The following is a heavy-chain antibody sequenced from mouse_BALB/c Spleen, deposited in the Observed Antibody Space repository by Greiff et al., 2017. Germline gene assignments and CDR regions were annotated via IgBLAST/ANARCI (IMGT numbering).Heavy chain of an antibody. Sequence: QVQLQQSGAELMKPGASVKISCKATGYTFSSYWIEWVKQRPGHGLEWIGEILPGSGSTNYNEKFKGKATFTADTSSNTAYMQLSSLTSEDSAVYYGARKGGYYYGSSFPRYWYFGVWGAGTTVTVSS. CDR1: GYTFSSYW. J-gene: IGHJ1*01. CDR2: ILPGSGST. CDR3: ARKGGYYYGSSFPRYWYFGV. V-gene: IGHV1-9*01. D-gene: IGHD1-1*01.